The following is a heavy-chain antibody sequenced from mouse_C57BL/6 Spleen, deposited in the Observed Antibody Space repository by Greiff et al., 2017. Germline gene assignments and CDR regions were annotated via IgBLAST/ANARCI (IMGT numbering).Heavy chain of an antibody. Sequence: ESGPGLVKPSQSLSLTCSVTGYSITSGYYWNWIRQFPGNKLEWMGYISYDGSNNSNPSLKNRISITRDTSKNQFFLKLNSVTTEDTATYYCAIYYDYAMDYWGQGTSVTVSS. CDR1: GYSITSGYY. V-gene: IGHV3-6*01. CDR2: ISYDGSN. J-gene: IGHJ4*01. D-gene: IGHD1-1*01. CDR3: AIYYDYAMDY.